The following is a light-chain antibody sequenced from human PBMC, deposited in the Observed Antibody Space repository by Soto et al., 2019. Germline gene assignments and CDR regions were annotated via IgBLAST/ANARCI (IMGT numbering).Light chain of an antibody. CDR1: SSNIGSNY. Sequence: QSVLTQPPSASGTPGQRVTISCSGSSSNIGSNYVYWYQQLPGTAPKLLIYRNNHRPSGVPDRFSGFKSGTSASLAISGLRSEDEADYYCAAWDDSLSGQVFGGGTKLTVL. CDR2: RNN. V-gene: IGLV1-47*01. J-gene: IGLJ2*01. CDR3: AAWDDSLSGQV.